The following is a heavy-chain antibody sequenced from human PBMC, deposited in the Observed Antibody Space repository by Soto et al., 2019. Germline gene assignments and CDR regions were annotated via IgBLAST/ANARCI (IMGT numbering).Heavy chain of an antibody. D-gene: IGHD2-15*01. CDR3: AKGIVVVVAASPWSHYFQY. CDR1: GFTFSSYA. CDR2: ISGSGGST. J-gene: IGHJ4*02. V-gene: IGHV3-23*01. Sequence: GWSLRLSCAASGFTFSSYAMSWVRQAPGKGLEWVSAISGSGGSTYYADSVKGRFTISRDNSKNTLYLQMNSLRAEDTAVYYCAKGIVVVVAASPWSHYFQYWGLG.